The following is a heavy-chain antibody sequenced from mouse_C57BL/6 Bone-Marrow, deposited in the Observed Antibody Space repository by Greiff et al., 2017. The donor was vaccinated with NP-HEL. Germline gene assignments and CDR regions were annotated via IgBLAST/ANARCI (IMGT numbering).Heavy chain of an antibody. D-gene: IGHD1-1*01. CDR1: GYTFTDYE. CDR2: IDPETGGT. V-gene: IGHV1-15*01. J-gene: IGHJ2*01. CDR3: TRFITTDYFDY. Sequence: VQLQQSGAELVRPGASVTLSCKASGYTFTDYEMHWVKQTPVHGLEWIGAIDPETGGTAYNQKFKGKDILTADKSSSTAYMELRSLTSEDSAVYYCTRFITTDYFDYWGKGTTLTVSS.